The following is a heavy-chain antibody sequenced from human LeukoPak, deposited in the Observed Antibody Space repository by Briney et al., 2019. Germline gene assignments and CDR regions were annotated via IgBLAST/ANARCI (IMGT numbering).Heavy chain of an antibody. CDR1: GGSISSYY. J-gene: IGHJ6*02. CDR3: ARGTPFEYYYYYGMDV. CDR2: IYYSGST. Sequence: PSETLSLTCTISGGSISSYYWSWIRQPPGKGLEWIGYIYYSGSTNYNPSLKSRVTISVDTSKNQFSLKLSSVTVADTAVYYCARGTPFEYYYYYGMDVWGQGTTVTVSS. V-gene: IGHV4-59*01. D-gene: IGHD6-6*01.